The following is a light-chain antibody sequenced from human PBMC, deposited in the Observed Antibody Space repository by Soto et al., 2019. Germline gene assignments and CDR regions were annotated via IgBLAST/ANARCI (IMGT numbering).Light chain of an antibody. Sequence: EIVLTQSPGTLSLSPGDRATLSCRASQSVSSNYLAWYQQKPGQAPRLLIYGASSRAAGIPDRFSGSGSGTDFTLTISRLEPEDFAVYYCQQYDTSPPVTFGGGTKVEIK. J-gene: IGKJ4*01. V-gene: IGKV3-20*01. CDR2: GAS. CDR1: QSVSSNY. CDR3: QQYDTSPPVT.